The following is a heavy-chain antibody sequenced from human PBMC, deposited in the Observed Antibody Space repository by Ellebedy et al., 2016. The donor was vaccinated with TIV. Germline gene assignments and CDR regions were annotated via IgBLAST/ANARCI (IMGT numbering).Heavy chain of an antibody. CDR1: GFTFSTYG. Sequence: GESLKISXAASGFTFSTYGMNWVRQAPGKGLEWVSYISSTSSTISYADSVKGRFTISRDNAKSSLYLQMNSLRDEDTAMYYCARDNYCGGDCYPDWYFDLWGRGTLVTVSS. CDR2: ISSTSSTI. J-gene: IGHJ2*01. D-gene: IGHD2-21*01. CDR3: ARDNYCGGDCYPDWYFDL. V-gene: IGHV3-48*02.